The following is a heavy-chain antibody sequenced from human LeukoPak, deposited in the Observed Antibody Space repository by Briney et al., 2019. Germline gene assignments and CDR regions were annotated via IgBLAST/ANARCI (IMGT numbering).Heavy chain of an antibody. CDR1: GGSFSGYY. CDR3: ARPTVTTRSWYFDL. CDR2: INHSGST. D-gene: IGHD4-17*01. J-gene: IGHJ2*01. V-gene: IGHV4-34*01. Sequence: PSETLSLTCAVYGGSFSGYYWSWIRRPPGKGLEWIGEINHSGSTNYNPSLKSRVTISVDTSKNQFSLKLSSVTAADTAVYYCARPTVTTRSWYFDLWGRGTLVTVSS.